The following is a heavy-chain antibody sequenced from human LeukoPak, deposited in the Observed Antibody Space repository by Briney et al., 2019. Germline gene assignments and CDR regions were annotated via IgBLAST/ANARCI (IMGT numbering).Heavy chain of an antibody. D-gene: IGHD2-2*01. J-gene: IGHJ3*01. Sequence: GGSLRLSCATSGFTFNNNAMSWVRQAPGKGLEWVSAINGGGDATEYADSVKGRFTISRDNSKNTLYLQMNSQRPDDTAVYYCARCTASCYANAFDVWGQGTLLTVSS. CDR3: ARCTASCYANAFDV. V-gene: IGHV3-23*01. CDR1: GFTFNNNA. CDR2: INGGGDAT.